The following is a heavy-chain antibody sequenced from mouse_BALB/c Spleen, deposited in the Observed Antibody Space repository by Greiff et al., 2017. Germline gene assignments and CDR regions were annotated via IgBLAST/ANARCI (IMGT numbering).Heavy chain of an antibody. CDR3: ARSFYYYGSSLYAMDY. CDR1: GYSITSDYA. Sequence: EVKLVESGPGLVKPSQSLSLTCTVTGYSITSDYAWNWIRQFPGNKLEWMGYISYSGSTSYNPSLKSRISITRDTSKNQFFLQLNSVTTEDTATYYCARSFYYYGSSLYAMDYWGQGTSVTVSS. J-gene: IGHJ4*01. D-gene: IGHD1-1*01. V-gene: IGHV3-2*02. CDR2: ISYSGST.